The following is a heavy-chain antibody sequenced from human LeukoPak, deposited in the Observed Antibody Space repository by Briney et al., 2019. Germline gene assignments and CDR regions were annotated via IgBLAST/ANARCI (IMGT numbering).Heavy chain of an antibody. J-gene: IGHJ4*02. Sequence: PGGSLRLSCAASGFTLSSYWMTWVRQAPGKGLEWLANIKQDGSEKYSVDSVKGRFTISRDNAKNSLYLQMNSLRAEDTAVYYCASHSGTYFDYWGQGTLVTVSS. CDR3: ASHSGTYFDY. V-gene: IGHV3-7*01. CDR2: IKQDGSEK. CDR1: GFTLSSYW. D-gene: IGHD1-26*01.